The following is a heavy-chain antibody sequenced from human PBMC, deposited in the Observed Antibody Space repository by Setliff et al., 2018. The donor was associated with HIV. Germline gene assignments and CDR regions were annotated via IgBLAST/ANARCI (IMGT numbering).Heavy chain of an antibody. V-gene: IGHV1-18*01. CDR1: GYTFSDYD. Sequence: GASVKVSCKTSGYTFSDYDVAWVRQAPGQGLEWMGWISGYSGHTSYAQNFQGRVTMTTDTSTNTAYLELRGLRSDDTAIYYCAREHGTSWPYFDFWGQGTLVTVS. CDR2: ISGYSGHT. CDR3: AREHGTSWPYFDF. J-gene: IGHJ4*02.